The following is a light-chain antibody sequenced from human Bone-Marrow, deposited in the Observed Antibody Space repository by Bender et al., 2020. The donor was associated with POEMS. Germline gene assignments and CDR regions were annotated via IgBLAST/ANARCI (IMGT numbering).Light chain of an antibody. V-gene: IGLV2-14*01. CDR3: TSYTSSKTWV. Sequence: QSALTQPPSASGSPGQSITISCTGTSSDVGGYKYVSWYQQHPGKAPKLMIYEVSNRPSWVSNRFSASKSDNTASLTISGLQAEDEADYYCTSYTSSKTWVFGGGTRLTVL. J-gene: IGLJ3*02. CDR1: SSDVGGYKY. CDR2: EVS.